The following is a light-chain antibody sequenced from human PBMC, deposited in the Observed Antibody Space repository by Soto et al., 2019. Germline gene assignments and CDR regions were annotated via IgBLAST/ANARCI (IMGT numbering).Light chain of an antibody. V-gene: IGKV3-11*01. CDR2: DAS. Sequence: IVLTQSPATLSLSPGERATLSCRASQSVSSYLAWYQQKPGQAPRLLIYDASNRATGIPARFSGSGSGTDFTLTISSLEPEDFAVYYCQQGLTFGGGTKVDIK. J-gene: IGKJ4*01. CDR3: QQGLT. CDR1: QSVSSY.